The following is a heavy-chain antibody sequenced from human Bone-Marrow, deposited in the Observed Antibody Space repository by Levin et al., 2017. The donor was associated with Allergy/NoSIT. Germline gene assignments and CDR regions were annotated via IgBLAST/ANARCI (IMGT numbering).Heavy chain of an antibody. J-gene: IGHJ6*02. D-gene: IGHD4-17*01. Sequence: GESLKISCAASGFTFSTYAMHWVRQAPGKGLEWVAVISYSGTKKYYEDSVKGRFTISRATSKNTLSLQMNSLRAEDTAVYYCARDLNDYGDNIGFYNFYGMDVGGQGTTVTVSS. CDR1: GFTFSTYA. CDR2: ISYSGTKK. CDR3: ARDLNDYGDNIGFYNFYGMDV. V-gene: IGHV3-30*04.